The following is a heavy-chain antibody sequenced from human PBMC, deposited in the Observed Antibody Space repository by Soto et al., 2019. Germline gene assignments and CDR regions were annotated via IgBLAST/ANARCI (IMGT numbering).Heavy chain of an antibody. CDR2: MGYNGFT. D-gene: IGHD3-10*01. CDR1: GGPMNNYY. CDR3: ARQGFGELHGLVDV. V-gene: IGHV4-59*08. J-gene: IGHJ6*02. Sequence: KSSETLSLTCTISGGPMNNYYCSWFRQPRGQGLEWIGYMGYNGFTRYNPSLRSRVAISLDTAKNQFSLNLSSVTAADTALYYCARQGFGELHGLVDVWGQGITVTVSS.